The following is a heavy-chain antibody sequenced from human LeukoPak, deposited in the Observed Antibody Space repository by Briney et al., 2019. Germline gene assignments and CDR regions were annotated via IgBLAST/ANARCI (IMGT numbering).Heavy chain of an antibody. CDR1: GYTFTSYG. CDR2: ISAYNGNT. D-gene: IGHD5-12*01. J-gene: IGHJ4*02. CDR3: TSTGYSGHDPLHY. Sequence: ASVKVSCKASGYTFTSYGISWVRQAPGQGLEWMGWISAYNGNTKYAQTLQGRVTMTTDTSTSTAYMELRSLRSDDTAVYYCTSTGYSGHDPLHYWGRGTLVTVSS. V-gene: IGHV1-18*01.